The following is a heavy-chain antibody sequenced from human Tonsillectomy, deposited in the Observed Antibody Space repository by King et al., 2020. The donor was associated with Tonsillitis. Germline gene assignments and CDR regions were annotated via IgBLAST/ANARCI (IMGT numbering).Heavy chain of an antibody. D-gene: IGHD2-2*01. CDR2: IIPDFGTA. J-gene: IGHJ4*02. CDR3: ARAGYCSSSSCQLYFDY. CDR1: GGTFSSYA. V-gene: IGHV1-69*01. Sequence: QLVQSGAEVKKPGSSVKVSCKASGGTFSSYAISWVRRAPGQGLEWMGGIIPDFGTANYAQKSQGRVTITADESTSTAYMELSSLRSEDTAVYYCARAGYCSSSSCQLYFDYWGQGTLVTVSS.